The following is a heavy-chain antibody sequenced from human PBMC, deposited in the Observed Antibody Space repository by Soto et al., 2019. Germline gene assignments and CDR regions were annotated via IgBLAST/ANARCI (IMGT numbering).Heavy chain of an antibody. CDR1: GDTFTANY. Sequence: QVQLLQSGAEVKKPGASVKVSCKASGDTFTANYIHWVQQAPGQGFEWMGWINPKSGGTKYPQKFQGRVTMARDTSLSTAYMTLTRLTSEETAVYYCARDLAKGGGSAGFDYWGQGTLVTVSS. J-gene: IGHJ4*02. D-gene: IGHD1-26*01. CDR2: INPKSGGT. CDR3: ARDLAKGGGSAGFDY. V-gene: IGHV1-2*02.